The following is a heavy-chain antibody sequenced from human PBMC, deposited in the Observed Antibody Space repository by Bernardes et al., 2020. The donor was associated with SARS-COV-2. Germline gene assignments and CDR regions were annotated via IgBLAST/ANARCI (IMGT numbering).Heavy chain of an antibody. Sequence: ASVKVSCKASGYSFTGYYMHWVRQAPGQGLEWMGLINPNSGATNYAQKFQGRVAMTRDTSISTAYMELSSLRSDDTAVYFCARRGSVVLVPAATPNYYYGMDVWGQGTTVTVSS. CDR1: GYSFTGYY. CDR2: INPNSGAT. D-gene: IGHD2-2*01. V-gene: IGHV1-2*02. J-gene: IGHJ6*02. CDR3: ARRGSVVLVPAATPNYYYGMDV.